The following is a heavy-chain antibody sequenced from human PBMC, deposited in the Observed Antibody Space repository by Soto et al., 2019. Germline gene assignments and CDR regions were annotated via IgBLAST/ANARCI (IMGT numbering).Heavy chain of an antibody. CDR1: GGSISSGDFY. CDR3: ARGVTMVRGVILPWFDP. D-gene: IGHD3-10*01. CDR2: ISYSGST. Sequence: QVQLQESGPGLVKPSQTLSLTCTVSGGSISSGDFYWSWIRQPPGKGLEWMGSISYSGSTYYNPSLKSRVTISVDMSQNQFSLKLSSVTAADTAVYYCARGVTMVRGVILPWFDPWGQGTLVTVSS. V-gene: IGHV4-30-4*01. J-gene: IGHJ5*02.